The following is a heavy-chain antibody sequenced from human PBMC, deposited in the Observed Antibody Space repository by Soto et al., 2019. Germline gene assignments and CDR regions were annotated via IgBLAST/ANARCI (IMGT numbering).Heavy chain of an antibody. Sequence: GGSLRLSCAASGFTFSSYGMHWVRQAPGKGLEWVAVISYDGSNKYYADSVKGRFTISRDNSKNTLYLQMNSLRAEDTAVYYCAKVHSNYEIYYYYMDVWGKGTTVTVSS. CDR2: ISYDGSNK. V-gene: IGHV3-30*18. CDR3: AKVHSNYEIYYYYMDV. J-gene: IGHJ6*03. CDR1: GFTFSSYG. D-gene: IGHD4-4*01.